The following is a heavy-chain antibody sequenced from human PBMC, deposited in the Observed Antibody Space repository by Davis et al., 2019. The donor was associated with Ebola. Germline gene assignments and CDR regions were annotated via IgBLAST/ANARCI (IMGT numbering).Heavy chain of an antibody. D-gene: IGHD5-24*01. J-gene: IGHJ4*02. CDR1: GSTFTKYW. Sequence: GGSLRLSCKGSGSTFTKYWIGWVRQLPGKGLEWMGNIDPRDSDTRYRPSLQGQVTFSVDNANSTAYLQWSSLKASCTAIYYCGRRGDGYNYHFDSWGQGTRVTVSS. CDR3: GRRGDGYNYHFDS. V-gene: IGHV5-51*01. CDR2: IDPRDSDT.